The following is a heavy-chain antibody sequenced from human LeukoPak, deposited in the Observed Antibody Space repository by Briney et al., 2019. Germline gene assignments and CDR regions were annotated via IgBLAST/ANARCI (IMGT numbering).Heavy chain of an antibody. CDR2: INHSGST. V-gene: IGHV4-34*01. CDR1: GGSFSGYY. D-gene: IGHD3-9*01. J-gene: IGHJ6*02. CDR3: ARSYDILTGYYRRYYYGMDV. Sequence: SETLSLTCAVYGGSFSGYYWSWIRQPPGKGLEWIGEINHSGSTNYNPSLKSRVTISVDTSKNQFSLKLSSVTAADTAVYYCARSYDILTGYYRRYYYGMDVWGQGTTVTVSS.